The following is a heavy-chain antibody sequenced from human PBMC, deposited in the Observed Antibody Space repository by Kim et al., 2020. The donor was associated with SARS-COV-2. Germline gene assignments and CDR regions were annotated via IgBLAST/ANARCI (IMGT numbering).Heavy chain of an antibody. Sequence: GGSLRLSCAASGFTFSSYWMHWVRQAPGKGLVWVSRINSDGSSTSYADSVKGRFTISRDNAKNTLYLQMNSLRAEDTAVYYCASLSLITMVRGVKFDPWGQGTLVTVSS. CDR1: GFTFSSYW. J-gene: IGHJ5*02. D-gene: IGHD3-10*01. CDR2: INSDGSST. CDR3: ASLSLITMVRGVKFDP. V-gene: IGHV3-74*01.